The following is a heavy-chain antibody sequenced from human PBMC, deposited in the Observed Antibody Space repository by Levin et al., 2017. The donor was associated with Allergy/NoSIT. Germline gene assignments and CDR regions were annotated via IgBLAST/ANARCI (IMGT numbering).Heavy chain of an antibody. V-gene: IGHV6-1*01. CDR2: TYYRSKWYN. CDR1: GDTVSNNNAA. D-gene: IGHD5/OR15-5a*01. Sequence: SQTLSLTCAISGDTVSNNNAAWSWIRQSPSRGLEWLGRTYYRSKWYNDYAVSVKSRITVNPDTSKNQFSLQLESVTPEDTAVYYCAREVTRVYDYWGQGILVTVSS. J-gene: IGHJ4*02. CDR3: AREVTRVYDY.